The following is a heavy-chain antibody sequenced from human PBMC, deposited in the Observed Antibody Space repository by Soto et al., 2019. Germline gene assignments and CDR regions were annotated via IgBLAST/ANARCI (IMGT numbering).Heavy chain of an antibody. CDR3: ARDLYYDFWSGYYTGYLDSRYYYGMDV. CDR1: CFTFSSYS. J-gene: IGHJ6*02. V-gene: IGHV3-21*01. Sequence: PXGSLSLSFAASCFTFSSYSMNWVRQAPGKGLEWVSSISSSISYIYYADSVKGRFTISRDNAKNSLYLQMNSLRAEDTAVYYCARDLYYDFWSGYYTGYLDSRYYYGMDVWGQGTTVTVSS. D-gene: IGHD3-3*01. CDR2: ISSSISYI.